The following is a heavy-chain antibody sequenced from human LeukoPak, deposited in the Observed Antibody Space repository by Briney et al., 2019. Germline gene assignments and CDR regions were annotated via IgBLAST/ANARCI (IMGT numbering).Heavy chain of an antibody. CDR1: GYTFTRYY. CDR2: INPSGGST. CDR3: ARDCVLTQNYYDSSGYHYDY. Sequence: GASVKVSCKASGYTFTRYYMHWVRQAPGQGLEWMGIINPSGGSTSYAQKFQGRVTMTRDTSTSTVYMELSSLRSEDTAVYYCARDCVLTQNYYDSSGYHYDYWGQGTLVTVSS. J-gene: IGHJ4*02. D-gene: IGHD3-22*01. V-gene: IGHV1-46*01.